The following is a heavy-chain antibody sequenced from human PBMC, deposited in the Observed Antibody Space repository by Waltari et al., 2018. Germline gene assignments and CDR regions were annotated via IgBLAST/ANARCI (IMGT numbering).Heavy chain of an antibody. CDR2: IYHSGST. Sequence: QVQLQESGPGLVKPSETLSLTCAVSGYSISSGYYWGWTRQPPGKGLEWIGSIYHSGSTYYNPSLKSRVTISVDTSKNQFSLKLSSVTAADTAVYYCARDASVANEFLAYFDYWGQGTLVTVSS. CDR1: GYSISSGYY. D-gene: IGHD2-15*01. V-gene: IGHV4-38-2*02. CDR3: ARDASVANEFLAYFDY. J-gene: IGHJ4*02.